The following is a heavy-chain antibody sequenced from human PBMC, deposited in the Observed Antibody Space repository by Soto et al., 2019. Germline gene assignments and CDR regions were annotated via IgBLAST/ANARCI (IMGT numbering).Heavy chain of an antibody. D-gene: IGHD3-10*01. CDR3: ARLLVRGVIELDYGMDV. V-gene: IGHV1-69*13. Sequence: PGASVKVSCKASGGTFSSYAISWVRQAPGQGLEWMGGIIPIFGTANYAQKFQGRVTITADESTSTAYMELGSLRSEDTAVYYCARLLVRGVIELDYGMDVWGQGTTVTVSS. CDR2: IIPIFGTA. CDR1: GGTFSSYA. J-gene: IGHJ6*02.